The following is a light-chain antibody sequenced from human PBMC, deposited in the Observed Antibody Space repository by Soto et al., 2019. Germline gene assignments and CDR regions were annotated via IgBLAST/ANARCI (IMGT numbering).Light chain of an antibody. J-gene: IGLJ2*01. CDR3: ATWDDSLNGVV. Sequence: QSVLTQPPSASGTPGQRVTISCSGSSSNVGRNIVNWYQQLPGTAPKLLIYSNNQRPSGVPDRFSGSKSGTSASLAIGGLQSEDEADYYCATWDDSLNGVVFGGGTKVTVL. V-gene: IGLV1-44*01. CDR2: SNN. CDR1: SSNVGRNI.